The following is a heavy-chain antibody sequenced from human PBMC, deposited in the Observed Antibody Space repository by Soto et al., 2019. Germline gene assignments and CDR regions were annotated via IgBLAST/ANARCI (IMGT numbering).Heavy chain of an antibody. Sequence: SETLSLTCAVYGGSFSSYYWNWIRHSPGKGLEWIGEINHSGSTNYNPSLESRVTTSVDRSKNQFSLRLSSVTAADTAVYYCARGRRQQLVRSQYDWFDPWGQGILVTVSS. V-gene: IGHV4-34*01. CDR2: INHSGST. J-gene: IGHJ5*02. CDR1: GGSFSSYY. D-gene: IGHD6-13*01. CDR3: ARGRRQQLVRSQYDWFDP.